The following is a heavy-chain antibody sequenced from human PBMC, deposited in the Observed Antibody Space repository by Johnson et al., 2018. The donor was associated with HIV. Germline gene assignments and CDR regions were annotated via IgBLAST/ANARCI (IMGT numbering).Heavy chain of an antibody. J-gene: IGHJ3*02. CDR1: GFTFSSYA. CDR2: ISYDGNNQ. CDR3: AKASDAFDI. Sequence: VQLVESGGGVVQPGRSLRLSCAASGFTFSSYAMHWVRQAPGKGLEWVAVISYDGNNQYYRDSVKGRFTISRDNSKNTLYLQMNSLRAEDTAVYYCAKASDAFDIWGQGTMVTISS. V-gene: IGHV3-30-3*01.